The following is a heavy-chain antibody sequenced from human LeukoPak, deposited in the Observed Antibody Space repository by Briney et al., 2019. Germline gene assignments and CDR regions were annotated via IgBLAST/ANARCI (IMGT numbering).Heavy chain of an antibody. CDR1: GFAFSSYA. D-gene: IGHD5-12*01. V-gene: IGHV3-23*01. Sequence: GGSLRLSCAASGFAFSSYAMSWVRQAPGKGLERVSGISGSGGTTYYADSVKGRFTISRDNSKNTVFLQMNSLRAEGTAKYYCAKHATTYYYGLDVWGQGTMVTVSS. J-gene: IGHJ6*02. CDR3: AKHATTYYYGLDV. CDR2: ISGSGGTT.